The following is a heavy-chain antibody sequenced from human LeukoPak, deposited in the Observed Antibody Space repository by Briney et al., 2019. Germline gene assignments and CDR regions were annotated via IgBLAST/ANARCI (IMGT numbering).Heavy chain of an antibody. D-gene: IGHD7-27*01. CDR3: TTDLGPTGAHYYYYYYMDV. Sequence: GGSLRLSCAASGFTFSNAWMSWVRQAPGKGLEWVGRIKSKTDGGTTDYAAPVKGRFTISRDDSKNTLYLQMNSLKTEDTAVYYCTTDLGPTGAHYYYYYYMDVWGKGTTVTVSS. CDR2: IKSKTDGGTT. J-gene: IGHJ6*03. CDR1: GFTFSNAW. V-gene: IGHV3-15*01.